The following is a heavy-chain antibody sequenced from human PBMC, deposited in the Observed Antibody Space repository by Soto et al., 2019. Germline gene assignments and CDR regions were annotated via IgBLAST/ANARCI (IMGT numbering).Heavy chain of an antibody. CDR2: IIPIFGTA. V-gene: IGHV1-69*12. CDR3: ARGEVATIRKKHRIYFWYFDL. D-gene: IGHD5-12*01. Sequence: QVQLVQSGAEVKKPGSSVKVSCKASGGTFSSYAISWVRQAPGQGLEWMGGIIPIFGTANYAQKFQGRVTITADESTSTAYMERSSLRSEDKAVYYCARGEVATIRKKHRIYFWYFDLWGRGTLVTVSS. CDR1: GGTFSSYA. J-gene: IGHJ2*01.